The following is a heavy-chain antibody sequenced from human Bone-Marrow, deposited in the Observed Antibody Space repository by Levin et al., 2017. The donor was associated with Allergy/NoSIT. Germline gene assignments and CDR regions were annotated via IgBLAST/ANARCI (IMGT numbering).Heavy chain of an antibody. CDR2: ITRGGDT. D-gene: IGHD2-2*01. Sequence: GGSLRLSCAASGFTVSSTYMGWVRQAPGKGLECVSLITRGGDTYYTDSVRGRFTISRDNSKNTLYLQMNSLRAEDTAVYYCARDGPSRSFQHWGQGTLVTVSS. J-gene: IGHJ1*01. CDR3: ARDGPSRSFQH. CDR1: GFTVSSTY. V-gene: IGHV3-66*02.